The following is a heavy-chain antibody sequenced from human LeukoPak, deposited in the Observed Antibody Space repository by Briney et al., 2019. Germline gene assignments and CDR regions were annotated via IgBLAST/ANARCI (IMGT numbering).Heavy chain of an antibody. J-gene: IGHJ4*02. V-gene: IGHV4-39*01. Sequence: SETLSLTXTVSGGSIRSSSYYWGWIRQPPGKGLEWIGSIYYSGSTYYNPSLKSRVTTSVDTSKNQFSLKLSSVTAADTAVYYCARAMGKSYYFDYWGQGTLVTVSS. D-gene: IGHD1-26*01. CDR2: IYYSGST. CDR1: GGSIRSSSYY. CDR3: ARAMGKSYYFDY.